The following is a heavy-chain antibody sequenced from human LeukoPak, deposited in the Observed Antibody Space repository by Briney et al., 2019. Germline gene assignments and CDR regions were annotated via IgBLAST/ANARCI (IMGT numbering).Heavy chain of an antibody. CDR3: ANRRGTAMLFDY. V-gene: IGHV3-7*03. CDR2: IKQDGSQK. D-gene: IGHD2-2*01. CDR1: GFTFSSYS. Sequence: PGGSLRLSCAASGFTFSSYSMNWVRQAPGKGLEWVANIKQDGSQKYHVDSVRGRFTISRDNAKNSLYLKMNSLRVEDTAVYYCANRRGTAMLFDYWGQGTLVTVSS. J-gene: IGHJ4*02.